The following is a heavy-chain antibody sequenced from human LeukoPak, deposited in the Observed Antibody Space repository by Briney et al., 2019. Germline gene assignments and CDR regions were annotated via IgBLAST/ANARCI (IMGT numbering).Heavy chain of an antibody. D-gene: IGHD6-19*01. V-gene: IGHV4-59*01. J-gene: IGHJ4*02. Sequence: SETLSLTCTVSGGSINNYYWTWIRQPPGKALEWIGYIYYSGDTTYNPSLESRATISIDTSKKYLSLKLTSVTTADTAVYYCARARRWLAPGDWGQGTLVTVSS. CDR2: IYYSGDT. CDR1: GGSINNYY. CDR3: ARARRWLAPGD.